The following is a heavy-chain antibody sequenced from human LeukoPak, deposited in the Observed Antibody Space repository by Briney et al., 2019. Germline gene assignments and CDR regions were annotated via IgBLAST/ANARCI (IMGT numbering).Heavy chain of an antibody. Sequence: VASVKVSCKASGYTSTAYYIPWVRQAPGQGLEWMGRINPNSGGTIYAQKFQGRVTMTRDTSISTAYMEQSRLTSDDTAVYYCARVLYYYGPGDNWGQGALVTVSS. D-gene: IGHD3-10*01. CDR2: INPNSGGT. J-gene: IGHJ4*02. CDR1: GYTSTAYY. V-gene: IGHV1-2*06. CDR3: ARVLYYYGPGDN.